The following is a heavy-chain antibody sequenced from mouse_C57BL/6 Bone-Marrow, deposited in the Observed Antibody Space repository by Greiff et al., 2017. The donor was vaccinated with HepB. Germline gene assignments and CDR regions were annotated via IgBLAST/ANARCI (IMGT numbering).Heavy chain of an antibody. Sequence: EVNVVESGGGLVKPGGSLKLSCAASGFTFSSYTMSWVRQTPEKRLEWVATISGGGGNTYYPDSVKGRFTISRDNAKNTLYLQMSSLRSEDTALYYCARQPRGAYWGQGTLVTVSA. V-gene: IGHV5-9*01. CDR3: ARQPRGAY. J-gene: IGHJ3*01. CDR2: ISGGGGNT. CDR1: GFTFSSYT.